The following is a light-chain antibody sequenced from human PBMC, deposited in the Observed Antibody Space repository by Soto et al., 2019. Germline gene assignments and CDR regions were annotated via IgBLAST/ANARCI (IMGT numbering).Light chain of an antibody. CDR1: SSDVGGYNY. Sequence: LTQPASVSGSPGQSITISCTGTSSDVGGYNYVSWYQQHPGKAPKLMIYDVSNRPSGVSNRFSGSKSGNTASLTISGLQAEDEADYYCSSYTSSSTLGFGTGTKVTV. CDR2: DVS. J-gene: IGLJ1*01. CDR3: SSYTSSSTLG. V-gene: IGLV2-14*01.